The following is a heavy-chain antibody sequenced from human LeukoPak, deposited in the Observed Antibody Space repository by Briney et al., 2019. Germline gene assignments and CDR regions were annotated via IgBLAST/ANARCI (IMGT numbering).Heavy chain of an antibody. J-gene: IGHJ6*02. V-gene: IGHV3-21*01. Sequence: GGSLRLSCAASGLTFSSYSMNWVRQAPGKGLEWVSSISSSSSYIYYADSVKGRFTISRDNAKNSLYLQMNSLRAEDTAVYYCARFSLYYYYYGMDVSGQGTTVTVSS. CDR3: ARFSLYYYYYGMDV. CDR2: ISSSSSYI. CDR1: GLTFSSYS.